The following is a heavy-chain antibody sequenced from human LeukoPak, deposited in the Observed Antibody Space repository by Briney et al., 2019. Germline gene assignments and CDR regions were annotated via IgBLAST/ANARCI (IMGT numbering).Heavy chain of an antibody. CDR2: FDPEDGET. CDR3: VRDSGSYYGDAFDI. D-gene: IGHD1-26*01. J-gene: IGHJ3*02. Sequence: ASVKVSCKVSGYTLTELSMHWVRQAPGKGLEWMGGFDPEDGETIYAQKFQGRVTMTEDTSTDTAYMELSSLRSEDTAVYYCVRDSGSYYGDAFDIWGQGTMVTVSS. CDR1: GYTLTELS. V-gene: IGHV1-24*01.